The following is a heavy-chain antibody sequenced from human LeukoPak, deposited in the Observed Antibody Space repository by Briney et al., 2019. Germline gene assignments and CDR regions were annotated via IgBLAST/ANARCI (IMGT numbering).Heavy chain of an antibody. D-gene: IGHD6-13*01. V-gene: IGHV4-38-2*02. CDR2: IYHSGST. CDR1: GYSISSDYY. CDR3: ARAYRSSWYANWFDP. Sequence: SETLSLTCTVSGYSISSDYYWGWIRPPPGKGLEWIGSIYHSGSTYYNPSLKSRVTISIDTSKNQFSLKLSSVTAADTAVYFCARAYRSSWYANWFDPWGQGTLVTVSS. J-gene: IGHJ5*02.